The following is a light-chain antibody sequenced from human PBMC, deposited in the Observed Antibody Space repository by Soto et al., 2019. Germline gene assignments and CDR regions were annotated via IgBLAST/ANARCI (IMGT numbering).Light chain of an antibody. CDR2: GAS. V-gene: IGKV3-20*01. J-gene: IGKJ5*01. CDR3: QQYGSSQIT. Sequence: EIVLTQSPGTLSLSPGESSTLSCRASQSVSSSYLAWYQQKPGQAPRLLIYGASSRATGIPDRFSGSGSGTDFTLTISRLEPEDCAVDYCQQYGSSQITFGQGTRLEIK. CDR1: QSVSSSY.